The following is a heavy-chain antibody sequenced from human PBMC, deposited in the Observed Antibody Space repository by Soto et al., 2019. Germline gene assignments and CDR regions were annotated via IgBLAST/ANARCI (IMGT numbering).Heavy chain of an antibody. CDR1: GFTFSSYA. CDR3: AKGRDGYNLAPNI. Sequence: EVPLLESGGGLVQPGGSLRLSCAASGFTFSSYAMSWVRQAPGKGLEWVSAISGSGGSTYYADSVKGRFTISRDNSKNTLYLQMNSLRAEDTAVYYCAKGRDGYNLAPNIWGQGTLVTVSS. J-gene: IGHJ4*02. CDR2: ISGSGGST. V-gene: IGHV3-23*01. D-gene: IGHD5-12*01.